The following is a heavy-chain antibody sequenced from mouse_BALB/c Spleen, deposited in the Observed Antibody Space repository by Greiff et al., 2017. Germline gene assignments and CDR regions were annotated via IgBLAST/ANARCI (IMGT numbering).Heavy chain of an antibody. J-gene: IGHJ2*01. V-gene: IGHV5-6-3*01. Sequence: EVQLVESGGGLVQPGGSLKLSCAASGFTFSSYGMSWVRQTPDKRLELVATINSNGGSTYYPDSVKGRFTISRDNAKNTLYLQMSSLKSEDTAMYYCARRGYCYGSSYYFDYWGQGTTLTVSS. D-gene: IGHD1-1*01. CDR2: INSNGGST. CDR3: ARRGYCYGSSYYFDY. CDR1: GFTFSSYG.